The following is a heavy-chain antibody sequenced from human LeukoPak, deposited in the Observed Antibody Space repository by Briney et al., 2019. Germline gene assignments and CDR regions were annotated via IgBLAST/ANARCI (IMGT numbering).Heavy chain of an antibody. J-gene: IGHJ5*02. CDR3: ARIIRRNWFDP. D-gene: IGHD3-10*01. CDR2: IYYSGST. CDR1: GYSISSGYY. Sequence: SETLSLTCTVSGYSISSGYYWGWIRQPPGKGLEWIGSIYYSGSTYYNPSLKSRVTISVDTSKNQFSLKLSSVTAADTAVYYCARIIRRNWFDPWGQGTLVTVSS. V-gene: IGHV4-38-2*02.